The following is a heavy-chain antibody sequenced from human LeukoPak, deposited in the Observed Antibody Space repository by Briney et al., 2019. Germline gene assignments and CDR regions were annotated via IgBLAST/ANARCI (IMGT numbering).Heavy chain of an antibody. V-gene: IGHV3-33*01. Sequence: PGGSLRLSCAASGFTFSNYGMLWVRQAPGKGLEWVAVIWYDGSNKYYADSVRGRFTISRDTSKNTLYLQMNSLRAEDTAVYYCARDIGTTVTTLDYWGQGTLVTVSS. CDR2: IWYDGSNK. J-gene: IGHJ4*02. D-gene: IGHD4-17*01. CDR3: ARDIGTTVTTLDY. CDR1: GFTFSNYG.